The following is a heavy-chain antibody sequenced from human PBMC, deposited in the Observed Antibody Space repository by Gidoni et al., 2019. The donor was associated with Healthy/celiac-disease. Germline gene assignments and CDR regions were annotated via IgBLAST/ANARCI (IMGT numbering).Heavy chain of an antibody. Sequence: EVQLVESGGGLVQPGGSLRLSCAASGFPFRSYWMSWVRQAPGKGLEWVANIKQDGSEKYYVDSVKGRFTISRDNAKNSLYLQMNSLRAEDTAVYYCARDYYDSSGYYYVQDWYFDLWGRGTLVTVSS. V-gene: IGHV3-7*01. J-gene: IGHJ2*01. D-gene: IGHD3-22*01. CDR3: ARDYYDSSGYYYVQDWYFDL. CDR1: GFPFRSYW. CDR2: IKQDGSEK.